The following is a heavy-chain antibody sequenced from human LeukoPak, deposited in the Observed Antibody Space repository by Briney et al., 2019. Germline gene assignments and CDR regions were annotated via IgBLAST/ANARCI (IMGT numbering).Heavy chain of an antibody. J-gene: IGHJ6*03. D-gene: IGHD2-2*01. CDR3: ASHCSSTSCYPYYYYYYMDV. Sequence: GGSLRLSCAASRFTFSGYGMHWVRQAPGKGLEWVAFISYDGSNKYYADSVKGRFTISRDNSRDTLYLQMNSLRAEDTAVYYCASHCSSTSCYPYYYYYYMDVWGKGTTVTVSS. CDR2: ISYDGSNK. CDR1: RFTFSGYG. V-gene: IGHV3-30*03.